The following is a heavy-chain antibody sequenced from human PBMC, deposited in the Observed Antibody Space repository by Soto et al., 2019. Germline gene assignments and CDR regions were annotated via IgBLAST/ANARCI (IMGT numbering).Heavy chain of an antibody. CDR1: GFTFSSYW. J-gene: IGHJ4*02. V-gene: IGHV3-74*01. CDR2: INSDGSRT. D-gene: IGHD3-22*01. Sequence: GGSLRLSCAASGFTFSSYWIHWVRQAPGKGLVWVSRINSDGSRTTYADSVKGRFTISRDNAKNMLHLQMNSLRAEDTAVYYCARALTYYYDIDYWGQGTLVTVS. CDR3: ARALTYYYDIDY.